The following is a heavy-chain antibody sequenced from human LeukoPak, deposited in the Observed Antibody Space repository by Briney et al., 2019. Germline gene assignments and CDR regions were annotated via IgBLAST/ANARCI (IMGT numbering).Heavy chain of an antibody. V-gene: IGHV3-23*01. D-gene: IGHD3-22*01. Sequence: GGSLRLSCAASGFTFSSYAMSWVRQAPGKGLEWVSAISGSGGSTYYADSVKGRFTISRDNSKNTLHLQMNSLRAEDTAVYYCAKEFGHYYDSSGYYYDYWGQGTLVTVSS. J-gene: IGHJ4*02. CDR2: ISGSGGST. CDR3: AKEFGHYYDSSGYYYDY. CDR1: GFTFSSYA.